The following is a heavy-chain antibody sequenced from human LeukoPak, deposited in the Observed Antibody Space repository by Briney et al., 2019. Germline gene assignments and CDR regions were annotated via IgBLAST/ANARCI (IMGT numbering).Heavy chain of an antibody. CDR1: GFKFRDYY. D-gene: IGHD6-19*01. CDR2: ITMSGSVI. CDR3: ARGGWSRGWFDP. J-gene: IGHJ5*02. Sequence: GGSLRLSCAASGFKFRDYYMSWIRQAPGKGLEWISYITMSGSVIQYSSSVKGRFTTSRDNARNSLYLQMNSLRADDTAVYYCARGGWSRGWFDPWGQGAPVTVSS. V-gene: IGHV3-11*01.